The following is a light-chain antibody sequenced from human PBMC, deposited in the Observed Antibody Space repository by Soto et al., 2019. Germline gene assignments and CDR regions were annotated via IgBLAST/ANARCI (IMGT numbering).Light chain of an antibody. J-gene: IGKJ2*01. CDR1: QSVSSW. CDR3: QQYNSYPYT. Sequence: QMTQSPSTLSASVGDRVTITCRASQSVSSWLAWYQQKPGKGPKLLIYDASTLESGVPSTFGGSGSGTEFTLTISSLQPEDFATYFCQQYNSYPYTFGQGTKLEI. V-gene: IGKV1-5*01. CDR2: DAS.